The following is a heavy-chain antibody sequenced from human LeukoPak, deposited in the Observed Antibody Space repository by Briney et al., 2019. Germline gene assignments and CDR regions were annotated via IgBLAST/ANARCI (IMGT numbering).Heavy chain of an antibody. CDR1: GFTFSSYS. Sequence: PGGSLRLSCAASGFTFSSYSMNWVRQAPGKGLEWVSSISSSSSYIYYADSVKGRFTISRDNAKNSLYLQMNSLRPEDTAVYYCARDYCSGGSCYSGFDPWGQGTLVTVSS. J-gene: IGHJ5*02. D-gene: IGHD2-15*01. V-gene: IGHV3-21*01. CDR3: ARDYCSGGSCYSGFDP. CDR2: ISSSSSYI.